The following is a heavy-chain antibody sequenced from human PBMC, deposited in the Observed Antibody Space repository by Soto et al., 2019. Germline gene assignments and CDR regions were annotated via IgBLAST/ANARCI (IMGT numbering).Heavy chain of an antibody. J-gene: IGHJ3*02. Sequence: SETLSLTCTVSGGSISSSGYYWGWIRQPPGKGLEWIGYIYYSGSTYYNPSLKSRVTISVDTSKNQFSLKLSSVTAADTAVYYCARDRGGNAFDIWGQGTMVTVSS. CDR1: GGSISSSGYY. CDR3: ARDRGGNAFDI. D-gene: IGHD3-16*01. CDR2: IYYSGST. V-gene: IGHV4-30-4*08.